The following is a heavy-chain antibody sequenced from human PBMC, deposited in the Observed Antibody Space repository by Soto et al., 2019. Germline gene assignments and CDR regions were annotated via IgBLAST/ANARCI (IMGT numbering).Heavy chain of an antibody. Sequence: GGSLRLSCAASGFTFSIYAMTWVRQAPGKGLEWVSVISGSGGTTSNADSVKGRFTISRDNPQSRLYLQMNSLRAEDTAVYYCAKEVDNFFDYWGQGTLVTVSS. CDR1: GFTFSIYA. V-gene: IGHV3-23*01. CDR3: AKEVDNFFDY. J-gene: IGHJ4*02. D-gene: IGHD3-9*01. CDR2: ISGSGGTT.